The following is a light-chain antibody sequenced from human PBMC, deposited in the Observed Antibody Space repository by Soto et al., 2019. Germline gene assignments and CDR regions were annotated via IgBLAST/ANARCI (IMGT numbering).Light chain of an antibody. CDR2: KAS. CDR3: QQYNEYSWT. V-gene: IGKV1-5*03. Sequence: DIQMTQSPSTLSASVGDRFAITCRARQSISAWLAWYQQKPGKAPRLLIYKASTLEIGVPSRFSGSGSGTEFTLTISSLQPDDVETYYCQQYNEYSWTFGQGTKVDIK. CDR1: QSISAW. J-gene: IGKJ1*01.